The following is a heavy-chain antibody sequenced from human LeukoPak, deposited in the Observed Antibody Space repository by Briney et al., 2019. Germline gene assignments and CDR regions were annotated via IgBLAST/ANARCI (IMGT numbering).Heavy chain of an antibody. Sequence: GGSLRLSCAASGFTFSNSALSWVRQAPGKGLEWVSDISGSGGSTYYADSVKGRFTISRDNSKNTLYLQMNSLRAEDTAVYYCANGGGWSEGWFDPWGQGTLVTVSS. CDR1: GFTFSNSA. V-gene: IGHV3-23*01. D-gene: IGHD6-19*01. CDR2: ISGSGGST. J-gene: IGHJ5*02. CDR3: ANGGGWSEGWFDP.